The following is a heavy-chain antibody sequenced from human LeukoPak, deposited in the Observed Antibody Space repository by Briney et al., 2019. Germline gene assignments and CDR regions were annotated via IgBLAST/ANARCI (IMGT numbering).Heavy chain of an antibody. CDR1: GFTFSSYW. V-gene: IGHV3-74*01. CDR2: INSDGSST. CDR3: AELGITMIGGV. Sequence: GGSLRLSCAASGFTFSSYWMHWVRQAPGKGLVWVSRINSDGSSTSYADSVKGRFTISRGNAKNSLYLQMNSLRAEDTAVYYCAELGITMIGGVWGKGTTVTISS. D-gene: IGHD3-10*02. J-gene: IGHJ6*04.